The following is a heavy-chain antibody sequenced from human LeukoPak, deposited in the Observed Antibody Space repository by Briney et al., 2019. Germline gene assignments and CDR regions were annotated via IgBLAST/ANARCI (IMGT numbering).Heavy chain of an antibody. CDR3: ARQDQRGYSYGSAY. J-gene: IGHJ4*02. V-gene: IGHV3-48*02. CDR1: GFTFSSYS. D-gene: IGHD5-18*01. Sequence: GSLRLSCAASGFTFSSYSMNWVRQAPGKGLEWVSYISSSSSTIYYADSVKGRFTISRDNAKNSLYLQMNSLRDEDTAVYYCARQDQRGYSYGSAYWGQGTLVTVSS. CDR2: ISSSSSTI.